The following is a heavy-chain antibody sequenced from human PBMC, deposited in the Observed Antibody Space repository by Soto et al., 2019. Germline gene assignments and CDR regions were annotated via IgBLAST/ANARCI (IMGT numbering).Heavy chain of an antibody. Sequence: EVQLLESGGGLTQPGGSLRLSCAASGFTFGAYAMSWVRRAPGKGLEWVSSISTSGETTYYADSVQGRFTISRDNSYNTLFLQMDSLRVDDAAIYYCAKDQYGSGDYGRFDFWGQGSLVTVSS. D-gene: IGHD3-10*01. CDR2: ISTSGETT. CDR3: AKDQYGSGDYGRFDF. J-gene: IGHJ4*02. V-gene: IGHV3-23*01. CDR1: GFTFGAYA.